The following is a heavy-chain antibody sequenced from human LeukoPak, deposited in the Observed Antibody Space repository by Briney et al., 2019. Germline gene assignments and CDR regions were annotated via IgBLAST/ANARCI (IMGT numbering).Heavy chain of an antibody. CDR2: ISRSSSHI. CDR3: ARTYGDPTRDAFDI. D-gene: IGHD4-17*01. J-gene: IGHJ3*02. CDR1: GFIFSTYS. Sequence: GGSLRLSCAASGFIFSTYSMNWARQAPGKGLEWVSSISRSSSHIYYADSMKGRFIISRDNAENSLYLQMNSLRAEDTAVYYCARTYGDPTRDAFDIWGQGTMVTVSS. V-gene: IGHV3-21*01.